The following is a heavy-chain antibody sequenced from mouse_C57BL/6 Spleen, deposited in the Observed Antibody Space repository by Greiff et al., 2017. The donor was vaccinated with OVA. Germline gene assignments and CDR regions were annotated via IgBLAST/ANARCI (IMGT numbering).Heavy chain of an antibody. J-gene: IGHJ1*03. D-gene: IGHD3-3*01. V-gene: IGHV1-18*01. CDR2: INPNNGGT. CDR3: ARWGRDFDV. Sequence: VQLKQSGPELVKPGASVKIPCKASGYTFTDYNMDWVKQSHGKSLEWIGDINPNNGGTIYNQKFKGKATLTVDKSSSTAYMELRSLTSEDTAVYYCARWGRDFDVWGTGTTVTVSS. CDR1: GYTFTDYN.